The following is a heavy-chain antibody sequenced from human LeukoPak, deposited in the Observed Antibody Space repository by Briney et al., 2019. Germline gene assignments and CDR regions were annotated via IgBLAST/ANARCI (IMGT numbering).Heavy chain of an antibody. J-gene: IGHJ4*02. V-gene: IGHV4-30-2*01. CDR1: GGSISSGGYS. CDR3: ARGSWFGESLLSHFDY. D-gene: IGHD3-10*01. CDR2: IYHSGST. Sequence: SETLSLTCAVSGGSISSGGYSWSWIRQPPGKGLERIGYIYHSGSTYYNPSLKSRATISVDRSKDQFSLKLSSVTAADTAVYYCARGSWFGESLLSHFDYWGQGTLVTVSS.